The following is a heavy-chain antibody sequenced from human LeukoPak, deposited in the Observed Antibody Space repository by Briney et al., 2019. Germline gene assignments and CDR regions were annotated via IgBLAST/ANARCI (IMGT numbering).Heavy chain of an antibody. J-gene: IGHJ4*02. CDR2: INPNSGGT. CDR1: GYTFTGYY. V-gene: IGHV1-2*02. Sequence: ASVKVSCKASGYTFTGYYMHWVRQAPGQGLGWMGWINPNSGGTNYAQKFQGRVTLPRDTSISTAYMELSRLRSDDTAVYYCARDSSIAARTLDYWGQGTLVTVYS. CDR3: ARDSSIAARTLDY. D-gene: IGHD6-6*01.